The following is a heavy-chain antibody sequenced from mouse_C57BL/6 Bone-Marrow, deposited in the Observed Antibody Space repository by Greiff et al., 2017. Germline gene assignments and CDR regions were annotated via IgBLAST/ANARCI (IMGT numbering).Heavy chain of an antibody. Sequence: EVMLVESGAELVKPGASVKLSCTASGFNIKDYYMHWVKQRTEQGLEWIGRIDPEDGETKYAPKFQGKATITADTSSNTAYLQLSSLTSEDTAVYYCARETGKGYYFDYWGQGTTLTVSS. V-gene: IGHV14-2*01. D-gene: IGHD4-1*01. CDR3: ARETGKGYYFDY. CDR1: GFNIKDYY. J-gene: IGHJ2*01. CDR2: IDPEDGET.